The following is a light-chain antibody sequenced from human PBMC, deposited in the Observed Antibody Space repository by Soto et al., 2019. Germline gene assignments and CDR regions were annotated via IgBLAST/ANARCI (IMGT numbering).Light chain of an antibody. CDR3: SSYTRSSTSSYV. CDR2: EVS. J-gene: IGLJ1*01. CDR1: SSDVGGYNY. V-gene: IGLV2-14*01. Sequence: QSVLTQPASVSGSPGQSITISCTGTSSDVGGYNYVSWYQQHPGKAPKLMIYEVSNRPSGVSNRFSGSKSGNTASLTISGLQAEDEADYYCSSYTRSSTSSYVFGTGTKVTVL.